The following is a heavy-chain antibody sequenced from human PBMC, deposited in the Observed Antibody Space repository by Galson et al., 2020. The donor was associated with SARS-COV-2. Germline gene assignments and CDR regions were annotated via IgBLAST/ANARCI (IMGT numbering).Heavy chain of an antibody. CDR3: ATALSSWFSSYYYYGMDV. CDR2: FDPEDGET. D-gene: IGHD6-13*01. CDR1: GYTLTELS. V-gene: IGHV1-24*01. Sequence: ASAKPSCTVSGYTLTELSMHWVRQAPGKGLEWMGGFDPEDGETIYAQKFQGRVTMTEDTSTDTAYMELSSLRSEDTAVYYCATALSSWFSSYYYYGMDVWGQGTTVTVSS. J-gene: IGHJ6*02.